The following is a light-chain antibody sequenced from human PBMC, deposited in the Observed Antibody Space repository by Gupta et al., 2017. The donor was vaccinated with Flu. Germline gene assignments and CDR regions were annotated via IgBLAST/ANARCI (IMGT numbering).Light chain of an antibody. V-gene: IGLV8-61*01. CDR1: TGSGPARYY. CDR3: VLYMGSGIWV. Sequence: QTVVTSVPSLSVSPGGKVTRTCCLSTGSGPARYYPSWYQQTPAQPPPTLMYSTNTRPSVDPFRFSGSILGAKAALTITGAQADDECHYYCVLYMGSGIWVFGGGTKLTVL. CDR2: STN. J-gene: IGLJ3*02.